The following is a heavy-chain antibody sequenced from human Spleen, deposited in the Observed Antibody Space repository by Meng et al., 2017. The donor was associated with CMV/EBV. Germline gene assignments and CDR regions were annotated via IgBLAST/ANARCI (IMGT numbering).Heavy chain of an antibody. CDR1: GGTLSSYG. V-gene: IGHV1-69*10. J-gene: IGHJ4*02. CDR3: AGSTILGGSYLSFDY. Sequence: SVKVSCKASGGTLSSYGISWVRQAPGQGLEWMGGIIPILNIVNNAQKFQGRVTISADKSTDTVYMELRSLRSEDTAVYYCAGSTILGGSYLSFDYWGQGTLVTVSS. CDR2: IIPILNIV. D-gene: IGHD1-26*01.